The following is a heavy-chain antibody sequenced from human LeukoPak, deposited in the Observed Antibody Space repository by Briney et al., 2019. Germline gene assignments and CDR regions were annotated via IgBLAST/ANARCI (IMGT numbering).Heavy chain of an antibody. J-gene: IGHJ4*02. Sequence: KSSETLSLTCTVSGGSVSSGSYYWSWIRQPPGKGLEWIGCIYYSGSTNYNPSLKSRVTISVDTSKNQFSLKLSSVTAADTAVYYSATDSRSWSYFDYWGQGTLVSVSS. V-gene: IGHV4-61*01. D-gene: IGHD6-13*01. CDR1: GGSVSSGSYY. CDR2: IYYSGST. CDR3: ATDSRSWSYFDY.